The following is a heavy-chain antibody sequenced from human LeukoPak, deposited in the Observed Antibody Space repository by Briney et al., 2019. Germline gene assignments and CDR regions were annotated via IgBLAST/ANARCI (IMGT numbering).Heavy chain of an antibody. CDR1: GFTLSSFK. Sequence: PGGSLRLSCAASGFTLSSFKMTWVRQAPGKGLEWVASISPSSSYISYADSLKGRVTVSRDNAKNSVFLQMSSLRAEDTAVYFCARDLTGGEYFDSWSQGTLVSVSS. CDR3: ARDLTGGEYFDS. CDR2: ISPSSSYI. D-gene: IGHD3-16*01. V-gene: IGHV3-21*01. J-gene: IGHJ4*02.